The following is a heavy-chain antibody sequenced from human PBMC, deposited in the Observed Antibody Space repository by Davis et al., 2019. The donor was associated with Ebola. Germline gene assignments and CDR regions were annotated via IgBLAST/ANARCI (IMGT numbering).Heavy chain of an antibody. CDR2: ISGSGGST. CDR3: ARVIYDSSGLHWFDP. V-gene: IGHV3-23*01. J-gene: IGHJ5*02. CDR1: GFTFSSYA. D-gene: IGHD3-22*01. Sequence: GESLKISCAASGFTFSSYAMSWVRQAPGKGLEWVSAISGSGGSTYYADSVKGRFTISRDNAKNSLYLQMNSLRAEDTAVYYCARVIYDSSGLHWFDPWAQGTLVTVSS.